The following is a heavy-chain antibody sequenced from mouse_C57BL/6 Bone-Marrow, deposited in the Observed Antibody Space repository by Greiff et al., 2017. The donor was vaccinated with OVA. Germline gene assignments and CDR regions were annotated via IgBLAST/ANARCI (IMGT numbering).Heavy chain of an antibody. J-gene: IGHJ3*01. V-gene: IGHV1-54*01. CDR1: GYAFTYYL. Sequence: VQLQQAGAELVRPGTSVMVSCMASGYAFTYYLLEWVKQRPGQGFEWFGVIDPGSGGTNYNEKFKGKATLTADKSSSTAYMQLSSLTADDSAVYFCANDTGTFAYWGQGTLVTVSA. D-gene: IGHD4-1*01. CDR2: IDPGSGGT. CDR3: ANDTGTFAY.